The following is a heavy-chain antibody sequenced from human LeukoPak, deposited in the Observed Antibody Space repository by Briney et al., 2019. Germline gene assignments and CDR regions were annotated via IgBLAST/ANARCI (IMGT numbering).Heavy chain of an antibody. CDR2: ISGSGGST. V-gene: IGHV3-23*01. J-gene: IGHJ3*02. CDR3: AKDLGYCSSTSCAARAFDI. D-gene: IGHD2-2*01. Sequence: GGSLRLSCAASGFTFSSYWMHWVRQAPGKGLEWVSAISGSGGSTYYADSVKGRFTISRDNSKNTLYLQMNSLRAEDTAVYYCAKDLGYCSSTSCAARAFDIWGQGTMVTVSS. CDR1: GFTFSSYW.